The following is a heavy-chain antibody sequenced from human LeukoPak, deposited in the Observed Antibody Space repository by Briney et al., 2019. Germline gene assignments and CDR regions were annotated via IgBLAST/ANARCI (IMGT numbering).Heavy chain of an antibody. CDR2: ISGSGGST. CDR3: ALHPRIIMRQIGYFDY. V-gene: IGHV3-23*01. D-gene: IGHD3-22*01. CDR1: GFTFSSYA. J-gene: IGHJ4*02. Sequence: PGGSLRLSCAASGFTFSSYAMSWVRQAPGKGLEWVSAISGSGGSTYYADSVKGRFTISRDNSKNTLYLQMNSLRAEDTAVYYCALHPRIIMRQIGYFDYWGQGTLVTVSS.